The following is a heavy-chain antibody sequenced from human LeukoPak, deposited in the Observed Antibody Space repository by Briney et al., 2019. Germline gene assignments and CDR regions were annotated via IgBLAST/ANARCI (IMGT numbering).Heavy chain of an antibody. Sequence: ASVKVSCKVSGYTLTELSMHWVRQAPGKGLEWMGGFDPEDGETIYAQKFQGRVTMTEDTSTDTAYMEVSSLRSEDTAVYYCATDLRDGYNLWYWGQGTLVTVSS. CDR3: ATDLRDGYNLWY. CDR2: FDPEDGET. CDR1: GYTLTELS. J-gene: IGHJ4*02. D-gene: IGHD5-24*01. V-gene: IGHV1-24*01.